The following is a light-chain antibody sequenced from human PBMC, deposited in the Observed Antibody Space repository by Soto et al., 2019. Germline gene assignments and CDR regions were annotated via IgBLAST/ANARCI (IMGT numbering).Light chain of an antibody. CDR1: QSISRW. V-gene: IGKV1-5*01. CDR2: DAS. CDR3: QQYNSYSPIT. J-gene: IGKJ5*01. Sequence: DTQMTQSPSTLSASIGDRVTITCRASQSISRWLAWYQQKPGKAPKLLIHDASSLESGVPSRFSGSGSGTEFTLTITSLQPDDFATYYRQQYNSYSPITFGQGTRLEIK.